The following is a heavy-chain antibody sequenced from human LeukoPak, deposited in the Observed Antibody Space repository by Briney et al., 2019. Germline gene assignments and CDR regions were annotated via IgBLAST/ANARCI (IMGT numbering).Heavy chain of an antibody. D-gene: IGHD6-13*01. CDR2: INPSGGGT. V-gene: IGHV1-46*01. Sequence: VASVKVSCKASGYTFTSYYMHWVPQAPGQGLEWMGIINPSGGGTSYSQKFQGRVTMTTDTSTSTLYMELSSLRSEDTAVYYCASGAAAGTFSIGYWGQGTLLTVSS. CDR1: GYTFTSYY. CDR3: ASGAAAGTFSIGY. J-gene: IGHJ4*02.